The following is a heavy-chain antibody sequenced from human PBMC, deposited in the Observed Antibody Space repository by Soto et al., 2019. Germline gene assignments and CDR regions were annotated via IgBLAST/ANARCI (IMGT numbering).Heavy chain of an antibody. J-gene: IGHJ6*02. CDR2: INHSGST. D-gene: IGHD2-2*01. CDR3: ARGIDCSSTSCSMDV. V-gene: IGHV4-34*01. Sequence: SETLSLTCAFYGGSCSGYYWIWIRQPTGKGLEWIGEINHSGSTNYNPSLKSRVTISVDTSKNQFSLKLSSVTAADTAVYYCARGIDCSSTSCSMDVWGQGTTVTVSS. CDR1: GGSCSGYY.